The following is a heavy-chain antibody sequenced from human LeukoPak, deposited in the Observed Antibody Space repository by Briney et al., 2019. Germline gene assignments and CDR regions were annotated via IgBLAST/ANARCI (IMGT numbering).Heavy chain of an antibody. V-gene: IGHV4-59*01. Sequence: SETLSLTCTVSGGSISTYYWSWIRQPPGKGLEWIGYIYYSGSTNYNPSLKSRVTISVDTSKNQFSLKLSSVTAADTAVYYCARLGMVRGVILGDYYMDVWGKGTTVTVSS. CDR3: ARLGMVRGVILGDYYMDV. CDR2: IYYSGST. D-gene: IGHD3-10*01. CDR1: GGSISTYY. J-gene: IGHJ6*03.